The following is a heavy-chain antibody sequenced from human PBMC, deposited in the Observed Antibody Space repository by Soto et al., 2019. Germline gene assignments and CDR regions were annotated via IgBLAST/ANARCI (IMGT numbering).Heavy chain of an antibody. Sequence: QVQLVESGGGVVQPGRSLRLSCAASGFTFSSYAMHWVRQAPGKGLEWVAVISYDGSNKYYADSVKGRFTISRDNSKNTLYLQMNSRRAEDTAVYYCARGGGAFDYWGQGTLVTVSS. V-gene: IGHV3-30-3*01. CDR3: ARGGGAFDY. CDR2: ISYDGSNK. J-gene: IGHJ4*02. CDR1: GFTFSSYA. D-gene: IGHD3-16*01.